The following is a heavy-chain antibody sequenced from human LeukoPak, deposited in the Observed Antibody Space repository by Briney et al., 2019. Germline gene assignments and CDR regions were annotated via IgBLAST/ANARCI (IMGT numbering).Heavy chain of an antibody. Sequence: PSETLSLTCTVSGGSFGNYYWSWIRQPPGRGLEWIGYIYDSGTTNYNPSLKSRVTISVDTATNQFSLKLRSVTAADTAVYYCARDFSAAFDIWGQGTMVTVSS. V-gene: IGHV4-59*01. D-gene: IGHD2/OR15-2a*01. CDR3: ARDFSAAFDI. CDR2: IYDSGTT. J-gene: IGHJ3*02. CDR1: GGSFGNYY.